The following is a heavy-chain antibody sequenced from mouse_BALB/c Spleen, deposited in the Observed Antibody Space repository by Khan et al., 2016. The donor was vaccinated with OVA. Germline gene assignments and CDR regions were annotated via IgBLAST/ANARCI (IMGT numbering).Heavy chain of an antibody. D-gene: IGHD2-10*01. J-gene: IGHJ4*01. V-gene: IGHV9-3-1*01. Sequence: QVQLQQSGPELKKPGETVKISCKASGYSFTNYGMNWVKQSPGKALKWMGWINTYTGKPTYADDFKGRFAFSLETSASTAYLQINNLKNDDTATDFCARPPYFSYTLDHWGQGTSVTVSS. CDR3: ARPPYFSYTLDH. CDR1: GYSFTNYG. CDR2: INTYTGKP.